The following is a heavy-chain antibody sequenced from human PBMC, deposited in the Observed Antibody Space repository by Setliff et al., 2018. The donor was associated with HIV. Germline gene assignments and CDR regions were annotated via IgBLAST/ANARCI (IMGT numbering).Heavy chain of an antibody. CDR3: ARGNPLRWNAFAFDV. Sequence: LSLTCSVSSGSISSHYWSWIRQPPGKGLEWIGYLFYNGRSNYNPSLKSRATISLDTSNNRFSLKLRSVTTADTAVYYCARGNPLRWNAFAFDVWGQGTMVTVSS. D-gene: IGHD4-17*01. J-gene: IGHJ3*01. CDR2: LFYNGRS. V-gene: IGHV4-59*11. CDR1: SGSISSHY.